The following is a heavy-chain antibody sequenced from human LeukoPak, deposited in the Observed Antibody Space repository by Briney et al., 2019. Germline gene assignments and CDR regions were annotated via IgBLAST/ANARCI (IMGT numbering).Heavy chain of an antibody. CDR3: AKDRVPVAGTGRADYYYYMDV. J-gene: IGHJ6*03. CDR1: GFTFSSYA. CDR2: ISCSGVGT. V-gene: IGHV3-23*01. D-gene: IGHD6-19*01. Sequence: PGGSLRLSCAASGFTFSSYAMSWGRQAPGKGLEWVSAISCSGVGTYYADSVKGRFTICRDNSKNTLYLQMTRLRAEDTAVYYCAKDRVPVAGTGRADYYYYMDVWGKGTTVTVSS.